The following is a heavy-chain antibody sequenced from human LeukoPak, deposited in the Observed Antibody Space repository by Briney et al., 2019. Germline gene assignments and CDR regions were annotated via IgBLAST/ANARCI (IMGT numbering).Heavy chain of an antibody. J-gene: IGHJ4*02. V-gene: IGHV3-53*01. CDR3: ARYDGGSGPFDY. CDR2: LYSGGNT. Sequence: GGSLRLSCAASGFTFSSYAMSWVRQAPGKGLEWVSVLYSGGNTYYADSVEGRFTVSRDDSKNTLYLQMNSLRAEDTAVYYCARYDGGSGPFDYWGQGTLVTVSS. CDR1: GFTFSSYA. D-gene: IGHD3-10*01.